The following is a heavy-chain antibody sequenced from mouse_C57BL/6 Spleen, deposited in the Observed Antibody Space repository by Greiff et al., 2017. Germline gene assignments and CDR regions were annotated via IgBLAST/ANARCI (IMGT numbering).Heavy chain of an antibody. D-gene: IGHD1-1*01. Sequence: QVQLQQSGAELARPGASVKMSCKASGYTFTSYTMHWVKQRPGQGLEWIGYINPSSGYTKYNQKFKDKATLTADKSSSTAYMQLSSLTSEDSAVYYCARSGITTVGPDYWGQGTTLTVSS. CDR3: ARSGITTVGPDY. V-gene: IGHV1-4*01. CDR1: GYTFTSYT. J-gene: IGHJ2*01. CDR2: INPSSGYT.